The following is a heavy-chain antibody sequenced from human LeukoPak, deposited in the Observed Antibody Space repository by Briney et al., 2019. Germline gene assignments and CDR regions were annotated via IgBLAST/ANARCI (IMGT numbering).Heavy chain of an antibody. V-gene: IGHV5-51*01. J-gene: IGHJ3*02. Sequence: GESLKISCKGSGYSFTSDWIGWVRQMPGKGLEWMGIIYPGDSDTRYSPSFQGQVTISADKSISTAYLQWSSLKASDTAMYYCAINGRHCSSTSCLPLYDAFDIWGQGTMVTVSS. CDR2: IYPGDSDT. CDR1: GYSFTSDW. D-gene: IGHD2-2*01. CDR3: AINGRHCSSTSCLPLYDAFDI.